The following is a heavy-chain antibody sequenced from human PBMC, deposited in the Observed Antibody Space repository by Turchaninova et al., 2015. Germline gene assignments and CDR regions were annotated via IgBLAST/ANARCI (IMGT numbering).Heavy chain of an antibody. J-gene: IGHJ4*02. CDR2: K. Sequence: KYYADSVKGRFAISRDNSNNTLYLQMNSLRAEDTAVYYCARDQDWNFLFDYWGQGTLVTVSS. D-gene: IGHD1-7*01. V-gene: IGHV3-30*09. CDR3: ARDQDWNFLFDY.